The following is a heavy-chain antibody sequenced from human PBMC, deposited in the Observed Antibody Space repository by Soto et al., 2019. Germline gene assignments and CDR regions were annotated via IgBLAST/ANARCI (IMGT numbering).Heavy chain of an antibody. V-gene: IGHV5-51*01. Sequence: PGESLKISCKGSGYSFTSYWIGGVRQMPGKGLEWMGIIYPGDSDTRYSPSFQGQVTISADKSISTAYLQWSSLKASDTAMYYCARHGYAMYYYYGMDVWGQGTTVTVSS. CDR2: IYPGDSDT. J-gene: IGHJ6*02. D-gene: IGHD2-8*01. CDR1: GYSFTSYW. CDR3: ARHGYAMYYYYGMDV.